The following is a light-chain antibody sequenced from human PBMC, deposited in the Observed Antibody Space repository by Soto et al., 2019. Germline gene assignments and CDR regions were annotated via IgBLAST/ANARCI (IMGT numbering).Light chain of an antibody. Sequence: IVLTQSPGTLSLSPGDRATLSCRASQSVSSYLAWYQQRPGQAPRLLIYDASNRATGIPARFSGSGSGTDFTLTIDNLEPEDFAIYYCQQRNNWPPITFGQGTRLEIK. V-gene: IGKV3-11*01. CDR2: DAS. J-gene: IGKJ5*01. CDR1: QSVSSY. CDR3: QQRNNWPPIT.